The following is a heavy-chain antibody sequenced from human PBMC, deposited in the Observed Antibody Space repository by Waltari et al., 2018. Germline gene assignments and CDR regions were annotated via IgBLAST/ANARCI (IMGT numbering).Heavy chain of an antibody. D-gene: IGHD2-21*01. CDR2: LYSGGST. CDR1: GFTVSNNS. V-gene: IGHV3-66*01. CDR3: ATSPGGGGV. J-gene: IGHJ4*02. Sequence: EVQLVASGGGLVQPGESLRLSCAASGFTVSNNSMSWVRQAPGKGRGRVSVLYSGGSTQYADSLEGRFTITRDSSKHTLYLQMTSLSVKDTALYYGATSPGGGGVWGQGTLVTVSS.